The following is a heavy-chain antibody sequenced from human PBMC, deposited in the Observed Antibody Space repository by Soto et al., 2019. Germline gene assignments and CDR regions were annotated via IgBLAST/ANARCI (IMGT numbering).Heavy chain of an antibody. J-gene: IGHJ3*02. D-gene: IGHD4-17*01. V-gene: IGHV4-39*01. Sequence: SEPLSLTCPVSVGSISSSNYYCGWLRPPPGMGLECIGSIYYSGSNYFNPSLKSRVTISLDMSNHKFSLNQRAVTAADTAVYDCARHMSTTVTRWSGFEIWGQGTVVTV. CDR1: VGSISSSNYY. CDR3: ARHMSTTVTRWSGFEI. CDR2: IYYSGSN.